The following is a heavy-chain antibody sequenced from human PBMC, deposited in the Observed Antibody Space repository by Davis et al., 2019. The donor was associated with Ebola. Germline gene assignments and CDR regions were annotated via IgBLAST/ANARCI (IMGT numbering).Heavy chain of an antibody. CDR1: GFTFNSNS. CDR2: ISGSGATT. V-gene: IGHV3-23*01. Sequence: GESLKISCAASGFTFNSNSMNWVRQVPGKGLEWVSGISGSGATTYYADSVKGRFTISRDNSKNTLYLQMNSLRADDTALYYCAKGGARYFYHYYGMDVWGQGTTVTVSS. J-gene: IGHJ6*02. CDR3: AKGGARYFYHYYGMDV. D-gene: IGHD2/OR15-2a*01.